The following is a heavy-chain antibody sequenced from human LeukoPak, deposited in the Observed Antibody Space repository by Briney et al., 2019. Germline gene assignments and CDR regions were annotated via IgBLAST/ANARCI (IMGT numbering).Heavy chain of an antibody. CDR3: ARGDYYGSGESVAFDI. CDR2: IYPGDSDT. J-gene: IGHJ3*02. Sequence: GESLKISCKGSGYSFTTYWIGWVRQMPGKGLEWMGIIYPGDSDTRYSPSFQGQVTISADKSISTAYLQWSSLKASDTAMYYCARGDYYGSGESVAFDIWGQGTMVTVSS. CDR1: GYSFTTYW. D-gene: IGHD3-10*01. V-gene: IGHV5-51*01.